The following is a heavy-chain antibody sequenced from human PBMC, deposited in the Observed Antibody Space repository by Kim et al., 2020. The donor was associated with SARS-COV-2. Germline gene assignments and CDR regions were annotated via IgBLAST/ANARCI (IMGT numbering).Heavy chain of an antibody. Sequence: SETLSLTCAVYGGSFSGYYWSWIRQPPGKGLEWIGEINHSGSTNYNPSLKSRVTISVDTSKNQFSLKLSSVTAADTAVYYCARGRIAAAGTKTGWELLPLFLRSFNYFDYWGQGTLVTVSS. J-gene: IGHJ4*02. CDR3: ARGRIAAAGTKTGWELLPLFLRSFNYFDY. D-gene: IGHD6-13*01. V-gene: IGHV4-34*01. CDR2: INHSGST. CDR1: GGSFSGYY.